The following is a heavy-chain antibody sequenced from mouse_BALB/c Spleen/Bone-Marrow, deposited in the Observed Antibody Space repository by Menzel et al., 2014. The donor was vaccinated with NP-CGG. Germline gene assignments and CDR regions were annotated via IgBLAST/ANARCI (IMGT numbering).Heavy chain of an antibody. CDR2: ISSGGSYT. CDR1: GFTFSSYG. V-gene: IGHV5-6*01. CDR3: TKHGVRHWYCGV. Sequence: EVQLVESGGDLVKPGGSLKLSCAASGFTFSSYGMSWVRQTPDKRLEWVATISSGGSYTYYPDTVKGRFTISRDNAKNNLYLQMSSLKSEDTAMYSCTKHGVRHWYCGVWGAGTTVTVSS. D-gene: IGHD2-14*01. J-gene: IGHJ1*01.